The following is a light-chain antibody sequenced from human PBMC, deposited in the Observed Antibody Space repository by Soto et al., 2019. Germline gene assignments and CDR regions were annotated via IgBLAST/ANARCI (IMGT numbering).Light chain of an antibody. CDR2: AAS. V-gene: IGKV1-9*01. Sequence: DIPLTQSPSFLSASVGDRVTITCRASQVINSYLAWYQQEPGKAPKLLIYAASTLQSGVPSRFSGSGSGAEFTLTISNLQPEDSATYYCQQFNSYPFTFGPGTKVDIK. CDR3: QQFNSYPFT. CDR1: QVINSY. J-gene: IGKJ3*01.